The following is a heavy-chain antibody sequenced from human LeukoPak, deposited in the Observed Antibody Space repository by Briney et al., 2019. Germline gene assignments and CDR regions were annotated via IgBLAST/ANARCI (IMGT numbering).Heavy chain of an antibody. CDR3: ARERFSGAFYSSGWYGGYCYYYMDV. D-gene: IGHD6-19*01. Sequence: SETLSLTCTVSGYSISSGYYWGWIRQPPGKGLEWIGSIYHSGRTFYNPSLKSRVTISVDTSKNQFSLKLSSVTAADTAVYYCARERFSGAFYSSGWYGGYCYYYMDVWGKGTTVTVSS. CDR2: IYHSGRT. J-gene: IGHJ6*03. V-gene: IGHV4-38-2*02. CDR1: GYSISSGYY.